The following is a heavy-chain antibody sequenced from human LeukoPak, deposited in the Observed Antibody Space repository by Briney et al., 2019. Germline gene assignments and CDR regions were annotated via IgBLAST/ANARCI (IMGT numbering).Heavy chain of an antibody. Sequence: PSETLSLTCTVSGGSISTNNYYWGWIRQPPGKGLEWIGNIFYSGSTYYSPSLKSRVTISLDTSRNQFSLKLNSVTAADTAVYYCARQTGSGLFILPGGQGTLVTVSS. CDR3: ARQTGSGLFILP. V-gene: IGHV4-39*07. CDR1: GGSISTNNYY. CDR2: IFYSGST. J-gene: IGHJ4*02. D-gene: IGHD3/OR15-3a*01.